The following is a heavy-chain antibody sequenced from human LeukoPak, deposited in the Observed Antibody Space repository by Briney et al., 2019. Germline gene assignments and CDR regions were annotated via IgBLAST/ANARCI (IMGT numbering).Heavy chain of an antibody. V-gene: IGHV4-39*02. D-gene: IGHD5-12*01. CDR3: AREGGDGSSRPWIDY. CDR1: GGSINSNSFY. CDR2: LSYSGST. Sequence: SETLSLTCTVSGGSINSNSFYWGWARPPPGKGLEWIGIGSLSYSGSTYYSPSLKSRITISVDMAKSQSSLKLSSVTAADTAVYYCAREGGDGSSRPWIDYWGQGTLVTVSS. J-gene: IGHJ4*02.